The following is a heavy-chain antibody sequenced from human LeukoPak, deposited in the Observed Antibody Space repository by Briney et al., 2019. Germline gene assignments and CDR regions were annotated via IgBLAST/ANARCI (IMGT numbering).Heavy chain of an antibody. J-gene: IGHJ6*02. Sequence: ASVKVSCKASGGTFSSYAISWVRQAPGQGLEWMGGIIPIFGTANYAQKFQGRVTITADESTSTAYMELSSLRSEDTAVYYCARTRSIVVVPAGHYGMDVWGQGTTATVSS. D-gene: IGHD2-2*01. CDR3: ARTRSIVVVPAGHYGMDV. V-gene: IGHV1-69*13. CDR2: IIPIFGTA. CDR1: GGTFSSYA.